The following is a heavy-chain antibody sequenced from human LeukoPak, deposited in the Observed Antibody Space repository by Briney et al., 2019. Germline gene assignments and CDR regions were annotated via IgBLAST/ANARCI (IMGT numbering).Heavy chain of an antibody. CDR2: ISNSGVRT. Sequence: GGSLRLSCAASGFTFSNYAMSWVRQAPGKGLEWVSGISNSGVRTYYADSVKGRFTISRDNYKNTLYLQMNSLRVEDAAVYYCAKEYDYGDIFDCWGQGTLVTVSS. D-gene: IGHD4-17*01. CDR3: AKEYDYGDIFDC. V-gene: IGHV3-23*01. J-gene: IGHJ4*02. CDR1: GFTFSNYA.